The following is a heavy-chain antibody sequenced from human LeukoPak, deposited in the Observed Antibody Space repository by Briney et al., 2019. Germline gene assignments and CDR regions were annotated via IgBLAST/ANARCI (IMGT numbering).Heavy chain of an antibody. CDR1: GYTFTGYY. Sequence: GASVKVSCKASGYTFTGYYMRWVRQAPGQGLEWMGWINPNSGGTNYAQKFQGRVTMTRDTSISTAYMELSRLRSDDTAVYYCAAMTYYYDSSPSYGMDVWGQGTTVTVSS. D-gene: IGHD3-22*01. V-gene: IGHV1-2*02. CDR2: INPNSGGT. J-gene: IGHJ6*02. CDR3: AAMTYYYDSSPSYGMDV.